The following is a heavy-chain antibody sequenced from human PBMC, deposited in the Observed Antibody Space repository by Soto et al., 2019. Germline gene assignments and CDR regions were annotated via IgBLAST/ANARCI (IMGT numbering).Heavy chain of an antibody. J-gene: IGHJ4*02. CDR3: TTDLGYCSGGSCYSVFGY. CDR1: GFTFSNAW. D-gene: IGHD2-15*01. Sequence: GGSLRLSCAASGFTFSNAWMSWVRQAPGKGLEWVGRIKSKTDGGTTDYAAPVKGRFTISRDDSKNTLYLQMNSLKTEDTAVYYCTTDLGYCSGGSCYSVFGYWGQGTLVTVSS. CDR2: IKSKTDGGTT. V-gene: IGHV3-15*01.